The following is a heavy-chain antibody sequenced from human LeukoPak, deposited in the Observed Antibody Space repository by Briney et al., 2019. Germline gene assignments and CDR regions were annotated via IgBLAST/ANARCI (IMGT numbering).Heavy chain of an antibody. V-gene: IGHV3-23*01. D-gene: IGHD5-18*01. CDR1: GFTFSSYA. J-gene: IGHJ4*02. CDR2: ITASGGNT. Sequence: GGSLRLSCAASGFTFSSYAMGWVRQAPGKGLEWVSAITASGGNTYYADSVKGRFTIPRDNSKNTLYLQVNSLRAEDTAVYYCAKGNGYSYGRYYFDYWGQGTLVTVSS. CDR3: AKGNGYSYGRYYFDY.